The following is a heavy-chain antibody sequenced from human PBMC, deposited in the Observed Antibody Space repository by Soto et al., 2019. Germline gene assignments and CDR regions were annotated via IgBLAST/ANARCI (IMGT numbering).Heavy chain of an antibody. CDR2: IKTDSGDT. J-gene: IGHJ5*02. D-gene: IGHD6-13*01. Sequence: QVHLVQSGAEVKKPGASVRVSCKASRYTFTSYDIYWVRQAPGEGLEWMGWIKTDSGDTNYAQNFQGRVTMTRDTSMNTAYMELTNLRSDDTPVYFCASRSSTWLKGIKYDPWGQGTLVIVSS. CDR1: RYTFTSYD. CDR3: ASRSSTWLKGIKYDP. V-gene: IGHV1-2*02.